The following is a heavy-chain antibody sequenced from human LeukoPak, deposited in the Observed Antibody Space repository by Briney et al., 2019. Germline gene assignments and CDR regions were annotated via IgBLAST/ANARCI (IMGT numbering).Heavy chain of an antibody. CDR2: IYYSGST. D-gene: IGHD2-2*01. V-gene: IGHV4-31*03. J-gene: IGHJ4*02. CDR1: GGSISSGGYY. CDR3: ASRPCSSTSCYWSFDY. Sequence: SETLSLTCTVSGGSISSGGYYWSWIRQHPGKGLEWIGYIYYSGSTYYNPSLKSRDTISVDTSKNQFSLKLSSVTAADTAVYYCASRPCSSTSCYWSFDYWGQGTLVTVSS.